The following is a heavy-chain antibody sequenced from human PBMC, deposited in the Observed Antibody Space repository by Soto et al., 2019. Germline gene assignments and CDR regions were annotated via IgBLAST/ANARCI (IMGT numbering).Heavy chain of an antibody. J-gene: IGHJ3*02. CDR2: IKSKTDGGTT. CDR1: GFTFSNAW. V-gene: IGHV3-15*01. D-gene: IGHD6-19*01. CDR3: RGWYRNDAFDI. Sequence: EVQLVESGGGLVKPGGSLRLSCAASGFTFSNAWMSWVRQAPGKGLEWVGRIKSKTDGGTTDHAAPVKGRFTISRDDSKNTLYLQMNSLKTEDTGVYYWRGWYRNDAFDIWGQGTRVTVSS.